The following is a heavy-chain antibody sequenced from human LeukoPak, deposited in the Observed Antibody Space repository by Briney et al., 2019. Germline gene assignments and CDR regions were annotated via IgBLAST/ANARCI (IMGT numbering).Heavy chain of an antibody. V-gene: IGHV4-61*02. Sequence: SQTLSLTCTVSGGSISSGSYYWSWIRQPAGKGLEWIGRIYNSGSTNCNPSLKSRVTISIDTSKNQFSLRLTSVTAADTAVYYCARDFPGYYYYYYGVDVWGQGTTVTVSS. CDR1: GGSISSGSYY. CDR3: ARDFPGYYYYYYGVDV. J-gene: IGHJ6*02. D-gene: IGHD2/OR15-2a*01. CDR2: IYNSGST.